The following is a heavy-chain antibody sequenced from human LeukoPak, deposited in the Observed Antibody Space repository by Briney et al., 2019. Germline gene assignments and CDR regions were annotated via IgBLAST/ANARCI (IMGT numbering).Heavy chain of an antibody. CDR3: ARCREAYSDAFDI. CDR1: GGSISSYY. V-gene: IGHV4-4*07. CDR2: IYTSGST. D-gene: IGHD2-21*01. Sequence: SETLSLTCTVSGGSISSYYWSWIRQPAGKGLEWIGRIYTSGSTNYNPSLKSRVTISVDTSKNQFPLKLSSVTAADTAVYYCARCREAYSDAFDIWGQGTMVTVSS. J-gene: IGHJ3*02.